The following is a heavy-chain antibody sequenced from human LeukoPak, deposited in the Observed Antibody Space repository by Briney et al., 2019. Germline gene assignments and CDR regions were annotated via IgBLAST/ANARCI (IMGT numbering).Heavy chain of an antibody. D-gene: IGHD6-19*01. CDR1: GFSFSSYA. Sequence: PGGSLKLSCAASGFSFSSYAMSWVRQSPGKGLEWVSSISGSGDNTYYAESVKGRFTISRDNYKNTLFLQMNSLRAEDTAVFYCTKRSEYTTGWFFDFWGQGTLVTVSS. J-gene: IGHJ4*02. CDR2: ISGSGDNT. CDR3: TKRSEYTTGWFFDF. V-gene: IGHV3-23*01.